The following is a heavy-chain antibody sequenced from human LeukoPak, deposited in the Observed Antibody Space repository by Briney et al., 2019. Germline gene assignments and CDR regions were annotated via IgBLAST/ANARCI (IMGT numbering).Heavy chain of an antibody. CDR2: ISSSSSYI. V-gene: IGHV3-21*01. J-gene: IGHJ4*02. Sequence: GGSLRLSCAASGFTFSRYSMNWVRQAPGKGLEWVSSISSSSSYIYYADSVEGRFTISRDNAKNSLYLQMNSLRAEDTAVYYCARDLISRRGSFDYWGQGTLVTVSS. CDR3: ARDLISRRGSFDY. D-gene: IGHD3-16*01. CDR1: GFTFSRYS.